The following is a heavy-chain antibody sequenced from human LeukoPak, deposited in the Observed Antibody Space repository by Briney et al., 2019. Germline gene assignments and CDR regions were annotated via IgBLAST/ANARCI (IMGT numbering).Heavy chain of an antibody. V-gene: IGHV4-59*01. CDR1: GGSISGYY. J-gene: IGHJ4*02. CDR2: IYYSGST. D-gene: IGHD3-9*01. Sequence: SETLSLTCTVSGGSISGYYWSWIRQPPGKGLEWIGYIYYSGSTNYNPSLKSRVTISVDTSKNQFSLKLSSVTAADTAVYYCAREATRGRYFDYWGQGTLVTVSS. CDR3: AREATRGRYFDY.